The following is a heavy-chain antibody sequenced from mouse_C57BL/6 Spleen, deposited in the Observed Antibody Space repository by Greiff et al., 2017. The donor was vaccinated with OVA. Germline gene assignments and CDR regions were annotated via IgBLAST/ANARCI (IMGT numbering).Heavy chain of an antibody. V-gene: IGHV1-61*01. Sequence: VQLQQPGAELVRPGSSVKLSCKASGYTFTSYWMDWVKQRPGQGLEWIGNIYPSDSETHYNQKFKDKATLTVDKSSSTAYMQLSSLTSEDSAVYYCARGITTVVARAYWGQGTLVTVSA. D-gene: IGHD1-1*01. CDR1: GYTFTSYW. CDR3: ARGITTVVARAY. CDR2: IYPSDSET. J-gene: IGHJ3*01.